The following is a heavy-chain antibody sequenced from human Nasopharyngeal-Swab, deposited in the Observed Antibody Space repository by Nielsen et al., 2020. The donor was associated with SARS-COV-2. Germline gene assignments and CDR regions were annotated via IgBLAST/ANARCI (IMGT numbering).Heavy chain of an antibody. CDR1: GYTFTSYG. CDR2: ISTYNGNT. D-gene: IGHD6-19*01. Sequence: VSVKVSCKATGYTFTSYGISWVRQASGQGLEWMGWISTYNGNTNYAQKLQGRVTMTTITSTSTAYMELRSLRYDDTAVYYCALDHTEQWLVQDYWGQGTLVTVSS. V-gene: IGHV1-18*04. J-gene: IGHJ4*02. CDR3: ALDHTEQWLVQDY.